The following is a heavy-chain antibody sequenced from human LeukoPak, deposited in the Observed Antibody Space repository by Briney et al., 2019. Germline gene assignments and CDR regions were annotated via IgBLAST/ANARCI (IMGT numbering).Heavy chain of an antibody. D-gene: IGHD2-2*01. CDR3: ARGARVVPAAIYL. J-gene: IGHJ3*01. V-gene: IGHV4-59*01. Sequence: PSETLSLTCTVSGGSISGYYWNWIRQPPGKGLEWIGYIYYSGSTNYNPSLKSRVTISVDTSKNQFSLKLSSVTAAGTAVYYCARGARVVPAAIYLWGQGTMVTVSS. CDR2: IYYSGST. CDR1: GGSISGYY.